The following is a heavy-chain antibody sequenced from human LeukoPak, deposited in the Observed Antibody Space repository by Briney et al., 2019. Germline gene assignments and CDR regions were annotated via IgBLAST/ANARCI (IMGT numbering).Heavy chain of an antibody. Sequence: PGGSLRLSCAASGFTFSSYSMNWVRQAPGKGLEWVSYISSSSSTIYYADSVKGRFTISRDNAKNSLYLQMNSLRDEDTAVYYCASPDYYGSGSYHYWGQGTLVTVSS. V-gene: IGHV3-48*02. CDR3: ASPDYYGSGSYHY. J-gene: IGHJ4*02. CDR2: ISSSSSTI. D-gene: IGHD3-10*01. CDR1: GFTFSSYS.